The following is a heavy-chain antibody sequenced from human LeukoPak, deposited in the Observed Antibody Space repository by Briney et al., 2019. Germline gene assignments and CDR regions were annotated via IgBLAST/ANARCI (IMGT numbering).Heavy chain of an antibody. Sequence: GGSLRLSCAASGFTFSSYGMHWVRQAPGKGLEWVAFIRYDGSNKYYADSVKGRFTISRDNSKNTLYLQMNSLRAEDTAVYYCAKDLVDTAMATSGDYWGQGTLVTVSS. CDR1: GFTFSSYG. D-gene: IGHD5-18*01. V-gene: IGHV3-30*02. CDR3: AKDLVDTAMATSGDY. J-gene: IGHJ4*02. CDR2: IRYDGSNK.